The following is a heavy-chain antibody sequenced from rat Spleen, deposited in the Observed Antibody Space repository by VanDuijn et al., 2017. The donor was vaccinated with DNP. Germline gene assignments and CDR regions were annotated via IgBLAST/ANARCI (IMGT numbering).Heavy chain of an antibody. J-gene: IGHJ2*01. CDR3: ARWPGYNPPYAMDA. CDR2: ISYSGST. Sequence: EVQLQESGPGLVEPSQSLSLTCSVTGYSITSCCRWTWIRKFPGNKIELFGHISYSGSTNYNPSLKSRISITRDTSKNQFFLQLNSVTSGDTATYYCARWPGYNPPYAMDAWGQGVMVTVSS. CDR1: GYSITSCC. V-gene: IGHV3-1*01. D-gene: IGHD1-4*01.